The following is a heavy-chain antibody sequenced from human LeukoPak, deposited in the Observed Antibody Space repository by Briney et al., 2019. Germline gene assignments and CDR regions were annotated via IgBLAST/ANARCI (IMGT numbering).Heavy chain of an antibody. J-gene: IGHJ4*02. CDR3: ARSPSPYSSGWYYDY. Sequence: SQTLSLTCAISGDSVSINSAAWNWIRQSPSRGLEWLGRTYQRSKWYNDYAVSVKSRITINPDISKNQFSLQLNSVTPEDTAVYYCARSPSPYSSGWYYDYWGQGTLVTVSS. V-gene: IGHV6-1*01. CDR2: TYQRSKWYN. CDR1: GDSVSINSAA. D-gene: IGHD6-19*01.